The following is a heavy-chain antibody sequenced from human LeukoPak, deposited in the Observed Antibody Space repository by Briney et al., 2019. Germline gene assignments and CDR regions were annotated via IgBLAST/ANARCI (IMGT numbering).Heavy chain of an antibody. CDR1: GGTFSSYA. Sequence: SVKVSCKASGGTFSSYAISWVRQAPGQGLEWMGRIIPIFGTANYAQKFQGRVTITTDESTGTAYMELSSLRSEDTAVYYCARARGYYDSSEYYFDYWGQGTLVTVSS. J-gene: IGHJ4*02. V-gene: IGHV1-69*05. CDR2: IIPIFGTA. CDR3: ARARGYYDSSEYYFDY. D-gene: IGHD3-22*01.